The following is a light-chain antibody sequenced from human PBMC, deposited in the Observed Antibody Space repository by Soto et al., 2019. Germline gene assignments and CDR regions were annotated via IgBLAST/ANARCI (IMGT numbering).Light chain of an antibody. CDR1: SGSVSTSYY. Sequence: QTVVTQEPSFSVSPGRTVTLTCGLRSGSVSTSYYPSWYQQTPGQAPRTLIYSTNTRSSGVPERFSGSILGNKAALTITGAQADDESEYYCVLYMGSGLWVFGGGTKVTVL. CDR3: VLYMGSGLWV. CDR2: STN. J-gene: IGLJ3*02. V-gene: IGLV8-61*01.